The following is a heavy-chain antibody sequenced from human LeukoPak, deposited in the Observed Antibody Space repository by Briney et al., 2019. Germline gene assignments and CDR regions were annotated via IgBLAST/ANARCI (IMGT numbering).Heavy chain of an antibody. CDR2: IKQDGSEK. CDR1: GFTFSSYW. Sequence: GGSLRLSCAASGFTFSSYWMSWVRQAPGKGLEWVANIKQDGSEKYYVDSVKGRFTISRDNAKNSLYLQMNSLRAEDTAVYYCARGAPDYGDYGDYWGQGTLVTVSS. J-gene: IGHJ4*02. V-gene: IGHV3-7*04. CDR3: ARGAPDYGDYGDY. D-gene: IGHD4-17*01.